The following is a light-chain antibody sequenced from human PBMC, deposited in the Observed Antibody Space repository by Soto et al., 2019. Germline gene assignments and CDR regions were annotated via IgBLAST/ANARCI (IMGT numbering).Light chain of an antibody. Sequence: IQMTQSPSSLSASVGDRVTITCRASQRITTYLNWYQQKPGNAPKLLITTAGTLQRGVPSRFSGSGSGTDFTLTITSLQREDFATYFCQQTHSTPYTFGQGTKLEIK. CDR2: TAG. V-gene: IGKV1-39*01. CDR3: QQTHSTPYT. CDR1: QRITTY. J-gene: IGKJ2*01.